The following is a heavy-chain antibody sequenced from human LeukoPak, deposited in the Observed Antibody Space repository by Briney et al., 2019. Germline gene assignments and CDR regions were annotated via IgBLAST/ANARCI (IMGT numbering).Heavy chain of an antibody. D-gene: IGHD3-22*01. J-gene: IGHJ4*02. V-gene: IGHV3-7*04. CDR1: GFTFSTSW. CDR2: IKPDGSEQ. CDR3: ARDHILCGAACGYQ. Sequence: PGGSLRVSCAASGFTFSTSWMSWVRQAPGKGLEWVANIKPDGSEQYYVDSEKGRFTISRDNAKNFLYLQMNSLSAEDTALYYCARDHILCGAACGYQWGQGTLVTVSS.